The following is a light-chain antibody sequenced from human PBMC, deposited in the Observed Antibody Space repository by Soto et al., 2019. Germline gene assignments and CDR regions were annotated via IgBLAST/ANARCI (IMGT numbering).Light chain of an antibody. J-gene: IGKJ4*01. CDR2: GAS. CDR3: QQYDNSFT. Sequence: IVLTQSPGTLSLSPGERATVSCRASQSVSSSYLAWYQHKPGQAPRLLISGASNRAAGIPDRFSGSGSGTDFTLTISRLEPEDFAVYYCQQYDNSFTFGGGTKVDIK. V-gene: IGKV3-20*01. CDR1: QSVSSSY.